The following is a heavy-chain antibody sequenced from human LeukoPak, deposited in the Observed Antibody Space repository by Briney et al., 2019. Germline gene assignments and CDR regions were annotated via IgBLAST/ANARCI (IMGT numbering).Heavy chain of an antibody. D-gene: IGHD5-24*01. CDR2: ISGSGGST. CDR3: AKQWEMATISDY. Sequence: PGGSLRLSCAASGFTFSSYAMSWVRQAPGKGLGWVSAISGSGGSTYYADSVKGRFTISRDNSKNTLYLQMNSLRAEDTAVYYCAKQWEMATISDYWGQGTLVTVSS. V-gene: IGHV3-23*01. J-gene: IGHJ4*02. CDR1: GFTFSSYA.